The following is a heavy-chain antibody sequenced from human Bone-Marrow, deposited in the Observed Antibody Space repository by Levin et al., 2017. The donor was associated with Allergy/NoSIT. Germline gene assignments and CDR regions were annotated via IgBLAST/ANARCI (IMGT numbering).Heavy chain of an antibody. D-gene: IGHD2-15*01. Sequence: PFETLSLTCAVYGGSFSGYYWSWIRQPPGKGLEWIGEINHSGSTNYNPSLKSRVTISVDTSKNQFSLKLSSVTAADTAVYYCARADYCSGGSCYVVGFDPWGQGTLVTVSS. CDR2: INHSGST. CDR3: ARADYCSGGSCYVVGFDP. V-gene: IGHV4-34*01. CDR1: GGSFSGYY. J-gene: IGHJ5*02.